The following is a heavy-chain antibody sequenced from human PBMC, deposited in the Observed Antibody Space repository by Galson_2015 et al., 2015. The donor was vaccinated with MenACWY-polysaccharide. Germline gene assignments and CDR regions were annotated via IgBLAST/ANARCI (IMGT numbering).Heavy chain of an antibody. CDR3: AKGATYDFWSGYYDY. J-gene: IGHJ4*02. CDR2: ISWNSGSK. CDR1: GFTFDDYA. Sequence: SLRLSCAASGFTFDDYAMHWVRQAPGKGLEWVSAISWNSGSKGYADSVKGRFTISRDNAKNSLYLQMSSLRAEDTAFYYCAKGATYDFWSGYYDYGGQGTLVPVSS. D-gene: IGHD3-3*01. V-gene: IGHV3-9*01.